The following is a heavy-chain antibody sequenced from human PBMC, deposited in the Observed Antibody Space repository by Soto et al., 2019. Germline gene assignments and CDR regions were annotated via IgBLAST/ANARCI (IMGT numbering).Heavy chain of an antibody. J-gene: IGHJ5*02. Sequence: SETLYLTCTVFGGSISSYYWSWIRQPPGKGLEWIGYIYYSGSTNYNPSLKSRVTISVDTSKNQFSLKLSSVTAADTAVYYCARVRYPRWFDPWGQGTLVTVSS. V-gene: IGHV4-59*01. CDR3: ARVRYPRWFDP. D-gene: IGHD3-9*01. CDR1: GGSISSYY. CDR2: IYYSGST.